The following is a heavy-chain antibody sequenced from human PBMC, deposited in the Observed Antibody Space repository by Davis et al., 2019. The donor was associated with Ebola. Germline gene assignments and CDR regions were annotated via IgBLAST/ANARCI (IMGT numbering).Heavy chain of an antibody. J-gene: IGHJ4*02. CDR1: GGSISSYY. Sequence: PSETLSLTCTVSGGSISSYYWSWIRQPPGKGLEWIGYIYYSGSTNYNPSLKSRVTISVDTFKNQFSLKLSSVTAADTAVYYCARGIGYQLLYADYWGQGTLVTVSS. CDR2: IYYSGST. V-gene: IGHV4-59*12. CDR3: ARGIGYQLLYADY. D-gene: IGHD2-2*02.